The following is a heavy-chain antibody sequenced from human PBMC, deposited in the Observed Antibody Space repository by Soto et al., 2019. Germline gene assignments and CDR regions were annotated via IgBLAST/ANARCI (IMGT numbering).Heavy chain of an antibody. D-gene: IGHD3-22*01. CDR2: ISSSGGST. CDR1: GVTFSSYA. Sequence: GGSLRLSCAASGVTFSSYAMSWVRQAPGKGLEWVSVISSSGGSTYYADSVKGRFTISRDNAKNSLYLQMNSLRAEDTAVYYCARDDDYDANAFDYWGPGTLVTVS. J-gene: IGHJ4*02. CDR3: ARDDDYDANAFDY. V-gene: IGHV3-23*01.